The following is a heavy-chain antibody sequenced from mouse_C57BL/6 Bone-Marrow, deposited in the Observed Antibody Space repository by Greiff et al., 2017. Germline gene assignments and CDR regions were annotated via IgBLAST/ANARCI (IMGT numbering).Heavy chain of an antibody. J-gene: IGHJ3*01. CDR1: GFNIKDYY. CDR2: IDPEDGDT. CDR3: ARGYYGSCAWFAY. V-gene: IGHV14-2*01. Sequence: VQLQQSGAELVKPGASVKLSCTASGFNIKDYYMHWVKQRPEQGLEWIGRIDPEDGDTKYAPKFQGKATITADTSSNTAYLQLSSLTSEDTAVYYCARGYYGSCAWFAYWGQGTLVTVSA. D-gene: IGHD2-1*01.